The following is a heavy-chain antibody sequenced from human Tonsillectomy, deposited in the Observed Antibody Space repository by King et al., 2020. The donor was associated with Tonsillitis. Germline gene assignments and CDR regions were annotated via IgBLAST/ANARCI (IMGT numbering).Heavy chain of an antibody. Sequence: QLVQSGGGLVKPGGSLRLSCAASGFIFSSYSMNWVRQAPGKGLEWVSSIIYSSTYIYYAQSVKGRFTISRDNAKNSLYLQMNSLRAEDTAVYYCARDYLSGTYYFDYWGQGTLVTVSS. CDR1: GFIFSSYS. D-gene: IGHD1-26*01. CDR2: IIYSSTYI. J-gene: IGHJ4*02. CDR3: ARDYLSGTYYFDY. V-gene: IGHV3-21*01.